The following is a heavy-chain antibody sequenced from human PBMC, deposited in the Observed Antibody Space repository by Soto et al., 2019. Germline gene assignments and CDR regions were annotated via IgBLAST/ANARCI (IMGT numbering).Heavy chain of an antibody. J-gene: IGHJ6*01. D-gene: IGHD3-3*01. Sequence: QVQLVQSGAEVKKPGSSVKVSCKASGGTFNRYAISWVRQAPGQGLEWMGGIIPIFGIGNDAQRFQGRVTITADESTGTAYMELSSLRSDDPRAYYCARSPITLSGLVSIPPHYY. CDR2: IIPIFGIG. CDR1: GGTFNRYA. CDR3: ARSPITLSGLVSIPPHYY. V-gene: IGHV1-69*01.